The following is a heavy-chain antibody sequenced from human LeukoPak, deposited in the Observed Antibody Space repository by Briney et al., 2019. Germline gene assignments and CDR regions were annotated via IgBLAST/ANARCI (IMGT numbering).Heavy chain of an antibody. CDR2: IKEDGSED. Sequence: GGSLRLSCAGSGFTFGNYAMTWVRQAPGKGLEWVANIKEDGSEDYYADSVKGRFAISKDNAKNSLYLQMNNLRAEDTAMYYCARDADGYEDWGQGTLVIVSS. V-gene: IGHV3-7*01. CDR1: GFTFGNYA. D-gene: IGHD5-24*01. J-gene: IGHJ4*02. CDR3: ARDADGYED.